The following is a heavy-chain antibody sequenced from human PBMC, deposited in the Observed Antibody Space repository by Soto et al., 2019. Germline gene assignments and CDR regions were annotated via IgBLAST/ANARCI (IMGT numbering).Heavy chain of an antibody. CDR2: IIPMYGIA. J-gene: IGHJ6*04. Sequence: QVQLVQSGAEVKKPGSSVKVSCKTYGGSFSDYAINWVRQAPGQGLEWMGGIIPMYGIANYAPKFQGRVTITADESTRTAYMEVSSLRSEDTALFYCARGYRHGYFYALDVWGKWTTVTVSS. CDR1: GGSFSDYA. V-gene: IGHV1-69*01. D-gene: IGHD5-18*01. CDR3: ARGYRHGYFYALDV.